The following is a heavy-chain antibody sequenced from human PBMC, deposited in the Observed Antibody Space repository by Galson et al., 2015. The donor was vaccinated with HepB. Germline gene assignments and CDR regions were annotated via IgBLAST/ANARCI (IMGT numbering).Heavy chain of an antibody. CDR2: ISSSGSTI. CDR3: ARVGEIAVAGSFDY. D-gene: IGHD6-19*01. V-gene: IGHV3-48*03. CDR1: GFTFSSYE. Sequence: SLRLSCAASGFTFSSYEMNWVRQAPGKGLEWVSYISSSGSTIFYRDSVKGRFTISRDNAKNSLYLHMNSLRAEDTAVYYCARVGEIAVAGSFDYWGQETLVTVSS. J-gene: IGHJ4*02.